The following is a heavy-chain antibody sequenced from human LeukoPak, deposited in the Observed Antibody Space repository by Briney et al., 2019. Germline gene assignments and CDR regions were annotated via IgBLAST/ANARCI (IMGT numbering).Heavy chain of an antibody. CDR3: ANGITILHWFDP. CDR1: GFTFSSYS. D-gene: IGHD3-10*01. CDR2: ISSSSSYI. J-gene: IGHJ5*02. Sequence: GGSLRLSCAASGFTFSSYSMNWVRQAPGKGLGWVSSISSSSSYIYYADSVKGRFTISRDNAKNSLYLQMNSLRAEDTAVYYCANGITILHWFDPWGQGTLVTVSS. V-gene: IGHV3-21*01.